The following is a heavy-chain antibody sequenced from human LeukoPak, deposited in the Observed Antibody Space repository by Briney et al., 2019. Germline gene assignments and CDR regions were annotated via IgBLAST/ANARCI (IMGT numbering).Heavy chain of an antibody. D-gene: IGHD3-9*01. CDR2: IRQDGSEK. CDR1: GFTFSSYW. J-gene: IGHJ5*02. Sequence: GGSLRLSCAASGFTFSSYWMSWVRQAPGKGLEWVANIRQDGSEKYYVDSVKGRFTISRDNAKNSLYLQMNSLRAEDTAVYYCARDALRYFDWLSVGNWFEPWGQGPLVTVSS. V-gene: IGHV3-7*01. CDR3: ARDALRYFDWLSVGNWFEP.